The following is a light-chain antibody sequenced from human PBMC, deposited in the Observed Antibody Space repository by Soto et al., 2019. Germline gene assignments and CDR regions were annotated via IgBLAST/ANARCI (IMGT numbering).Light chain of an antibody. J-gene: IGKJ1*01. Sequence: EIVMTQSPATLSVSPGERVTLSCRASQSVQTYLAWYQQKPGQAPRLLIYGASTRATGIPARFSGSGSGTEFTLTISSLQSEDFAVYYCQQRSNWPRTFGQGTKVEIK. V-gene: IGKV3-15*01. CDR3: QQRSNWPRT. CDR1: QSVQTY. CDR2: GAS.